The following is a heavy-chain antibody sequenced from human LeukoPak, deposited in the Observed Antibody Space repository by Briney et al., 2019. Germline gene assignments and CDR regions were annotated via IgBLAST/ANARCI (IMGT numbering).Heavy chain of an antibody. CDR3: ATKQWLAPPPDS. CDR1: GFTFSKYW. V-gene: IGHV3-74*01. D-gene: IGHD6-19*01. J-gene: IGHJ4*02. Sequence: GGSLRLSCAASGFTFSKYWMLWDRQAPGKGLESVSRINTDGTVTTYADSVKGRFTISRDNADNTMFLQMNSVRDEDTAVYYCATKQWLAPPPDSWGQGTPVTVSS. CDR2: INTDGTVT.